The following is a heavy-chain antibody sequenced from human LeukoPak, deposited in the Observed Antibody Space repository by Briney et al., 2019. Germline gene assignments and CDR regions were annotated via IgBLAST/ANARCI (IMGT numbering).Heavy chain of an antibody. J-gene: IGHJ3*02. V-gene: IGHV4-59*12. CDR1: GGSISSYY. Sequence: PSETLSLTCTVSGGSISSYYWSWIRQPPGKGLEWIGYIYYSGSTNYNPFLKSRVTISLDTSRNQFSLKLNSVTAADTAVYYCAKSSGYGLIDIWGQGTMVTVSS. D-gene: IGHD3-22*01. CDR3: AKSSGYGLIDI. CDR2: IYYSGST.